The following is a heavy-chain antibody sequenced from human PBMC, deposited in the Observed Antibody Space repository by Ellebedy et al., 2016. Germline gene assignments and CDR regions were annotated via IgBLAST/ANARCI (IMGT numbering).Heavy chain of an antibody. CDR3: ARVGHGTMSPTYFDH. Sequence: GESLKISXTASGFTFSTYSMIWVRQAPGKGLDWVSSISTGSHYIYYADSVKARFTVSRDNAINSLYLQMNSLRAEDTAVYYCARVGHGTMSPTYFDHWGQGTVVTVSS. D-gene: IGHD3-10*02. V-gene: IGHV3-21*01. CDR2: ISTGSHYI. CDR1: GFTFSTYS. J-gene: IGHJ4*02.